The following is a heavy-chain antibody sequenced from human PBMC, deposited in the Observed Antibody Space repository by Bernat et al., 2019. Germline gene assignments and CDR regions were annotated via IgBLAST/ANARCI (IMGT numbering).Heavy chain of an antibody. CDR3: AKPTNPGYSSRWYPDYYYGMDV. V-gene: IGHV3-23*01. CDR2: ISGSGGST. J-gene: IGHJ6*02. Sequence: EVQLLESGGGLVQPGGSLRLSCAASGFTFSSYAMTWVRQAPGKGLEWVSAISGSGGSTYYADSVKGRFTISRDNSKNTLYLQMNSLRAEDTAVYYCAKPTNPGYSSRWYPDYYYGMDVWGQGTTVTVSS. D-gene: IGHD6-13*01. CDR1: GFTFSSYA.